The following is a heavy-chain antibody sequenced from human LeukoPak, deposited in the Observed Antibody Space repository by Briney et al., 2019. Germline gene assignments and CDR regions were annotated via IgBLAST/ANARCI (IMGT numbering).Heavy chain of an antibody. V-gene: IGHV4-4*07. CDR2: INTSGST. J-gene: IGHJ5*02. Sequence: SETLSLTCTVSGGSISSYYWSWIRQPAGKGLEWIGRINTSGSTSYNPSLKSRVTISEDTSKNQFSLKLSSVSAADTAVYYCARKAYYYGSGSYYKRNWFDPWGQGTLVTVSS. CDR3: ARKAYYYGSGSYYKRNWFDP. CDR1: GGSISSYY. D-gene: IGHD3-10*01.